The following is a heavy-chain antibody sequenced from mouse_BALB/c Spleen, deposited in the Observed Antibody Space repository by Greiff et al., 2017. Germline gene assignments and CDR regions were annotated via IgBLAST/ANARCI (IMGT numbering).Heavy chain of an antibody. Sequence: DVMLVESGGGLVKPGGSLKLSCAASGFTFSSYAMSWVRQSPEKRLEWVAEISSGGSYTYYPDTVSGRFTISRDNAKNTLYLEMSSLRSEDTAMYYCARDGTGAMDYWGQGTSVTVSS. J-gene: IGHJ4*01. V-gene: IGHV5-9-4*01. CDR3: ARDGTGAMDY. CDR2: ISSGGSYT. D-gene: IGHD4-1*01. CDR1: GFTFSSYA.